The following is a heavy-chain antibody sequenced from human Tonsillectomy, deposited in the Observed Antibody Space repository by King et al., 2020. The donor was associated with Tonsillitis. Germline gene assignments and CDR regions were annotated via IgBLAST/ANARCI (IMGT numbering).Heavy chain of an antibody. CDR3: ARSGGVYAIFHWFDP. J-gene: IGHJ5*02. D-gene: IGHD2-8*01. Sequence: QLVQAGAEVKKPGSSVKVSCKASGGTFSSYAISWVRQAPGQGLEWMGGVIPIFGTANYAQKFQGRGTITADESPSTAYMELGSLRAEDTAVYYCARSGGVYAIFHWFDPWGQGTLVTVSS. CDR1: GGTFSSYA. V-gene: IGHV1-69*01. CDR2: VIPIFGTA.